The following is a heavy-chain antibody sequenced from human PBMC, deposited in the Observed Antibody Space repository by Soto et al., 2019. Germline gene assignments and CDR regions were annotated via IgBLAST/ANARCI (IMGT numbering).Heavy chain of an antibody. CDR1: GYSFAVYW. J-gene: IGHJ4*02. V-gene: IGHV5-10-1*01. CDR3: ARQIYDSDTGPNFQYYFDS. Sequence: GESLKTSCNGSGYSFAVYWITWVRQKPGKGLEWMGRIDPSDSQTYYSPSFRGHVTISATKSITTVFLQWSSLRASDTAMYYCARQIYDSDTGPNFQYYFDSWGQGTPVTVSS. D-gene: IGHD3-22*01. CDR2: IDPSDSQT.